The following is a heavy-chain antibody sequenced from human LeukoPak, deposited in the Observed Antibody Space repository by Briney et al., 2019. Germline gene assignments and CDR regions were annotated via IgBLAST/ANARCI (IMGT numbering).Heavy chain of an antibody. Sequence: SGGSLRLSCAASGFTFSSYGMRWVRQAPGKGLEWVAFIRYDESNKYYADSVKGRFTISRDSSKNTLYLQMNSLRAEDTAVYYCAKERNYYDSSGYYSVAGGPDYWGQGTLVTVSS. CDR3: AKERNYYDSSGYYSVAGGPDY. J-gene: IGHJ4*02. D-gene: IGHD3-22*01. CDR2: IRYDESNK. CDR1: GFTFSSYG. V-gene: IGHV3-30*02.